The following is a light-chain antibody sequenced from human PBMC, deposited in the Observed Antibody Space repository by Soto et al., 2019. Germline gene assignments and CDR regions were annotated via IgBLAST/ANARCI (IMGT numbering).Light chain of an antibody. V-gene: IGKV1-5*01. CDR1: QSVNKW. CDR3: QQYNSYSPWT. CDR2: DAS. Sequence: DIQMNQSPSTLSAYVGDRVTITCRASQSVNKWLAWFQQKPGKVPKLLIFDASTLQTGVPSRFGGGGSGTEFTLTISGLQPDDFATYYCQQYNSYSPWTFGPGIRWIS. J-gene: IGKJ1*01.